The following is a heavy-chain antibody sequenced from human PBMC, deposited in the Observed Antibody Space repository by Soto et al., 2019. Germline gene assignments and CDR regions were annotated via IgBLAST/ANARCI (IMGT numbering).Heavy chain of an antibody. V-gene: IGHV6-1*01. Sequence: TLSLTCAISGDSVSSNSAAWNWIRQSPSRGLEWLGRTYYRSKWYSYYAASVRGRITINADTSKNQFSLHLNSVTPQDTAVYYCATGPSPLAYWGRGTVVTVSS. J-gene: IGHJ4*02. D-gene: IGHD6-6*01. CDR2: TYYRSKWYS. CDR3: ATGPSPLAY. CDR1: GDSVSSNSAA.